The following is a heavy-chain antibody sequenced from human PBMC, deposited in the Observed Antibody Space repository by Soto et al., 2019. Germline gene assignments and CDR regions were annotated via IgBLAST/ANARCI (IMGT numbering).Heavy chain of an antibody. D-gene: IGHD3-3*01. V-gene: IGHV4-30-4*01. Sequence: SETLSLTCTVSGGSISSVDYHWSWIRQSPGKGLEWIAYIYYSRGTYYNPSLESRVTISLDTSRDQFSLNRSSVTAADTAVYYCARGTWSGYKRCYFGFWGQGTLVTVSS. CDR3: ARGTWSGYKRCYFGF. CDR2: IYYSRGT. CDR1: GGSISSVDYH. J-gene: IGHJ4*02.